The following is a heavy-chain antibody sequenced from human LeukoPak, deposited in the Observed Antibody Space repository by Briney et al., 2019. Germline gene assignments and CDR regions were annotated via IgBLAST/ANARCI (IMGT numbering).Heavy chain of an antibody. D-gene: IGHD4-17*01. J-gene: IGHJ2*01. CDR1: GGSISSYY. Sequence: SSETLSPTCTVSGGSISSYYWSWIRQPAGKGLEWIGRIYTSGSTNYNPSLKSRVTMSVDTSKNQFSLKLSSVTAADTAVYYCARVGGDYGFWYFDLWGRGTLVTVSS. CDR2: IYTSGST. CDR3: ARVGGDYGFWYFDL. V-gene: IGHV4-4*07.